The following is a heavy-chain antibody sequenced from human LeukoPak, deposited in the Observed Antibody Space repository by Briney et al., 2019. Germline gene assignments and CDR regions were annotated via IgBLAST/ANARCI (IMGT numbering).Heavy chain of an antibody. CDR2: INHSGST. CDR1: GGSFSGYY. D-gene: IGHD3-22*01. V-gene: IGHV4-34*01. J-gene: IGHJ4*02. Sequence: SEILSLTCAVYGGSFSGYYWSWLRQPPGKGLEWIGEINHSGSTNYNPSLKSRVTISVDTSKNQFSLKLSSVTAADTAVYYCARDSSGYEMDYWGQGTLVTVSS. CDR3: ARDSSGYEMDY.